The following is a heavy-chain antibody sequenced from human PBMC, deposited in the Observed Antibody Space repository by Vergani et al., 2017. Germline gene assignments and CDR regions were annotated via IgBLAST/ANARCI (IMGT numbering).Heavy chain of an antibody. CDR2: IYYSGST. CDR1: GGSISSYY. J-gene: IGHJ5*02. V-gene: IGHV4-59*01. CDR3: ARALFLEKFDP. Sequence: QVQLQESGPGLVKPSETLSLTCTVSGGSISSYYWSWIRQPPGKGLEWIGYIYYSGSTNYNPSLKSRVTISVDTSKNQFSLKLSSVTAADTAVYYCARALFLEKFDPWGQGTLVTVSS. D-gene: IGHD3-3*01.